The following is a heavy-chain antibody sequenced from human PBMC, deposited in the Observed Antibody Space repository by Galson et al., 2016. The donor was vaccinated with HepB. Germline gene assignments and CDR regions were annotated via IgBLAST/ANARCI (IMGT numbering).Heavy chain of an antibody. CDR2: INPILRTT. D-gene: IGHD1-26*01. Sequence: SVKVSCKASGGSFSSYAISWVRQTPGQGLEWMGGINPILRTTKYAQKFQGRVTMTADESTSTAYMELSALRSEDTAVYYCARDGEEWEGGWSDWFERWGQGTLSTVSS. J-gene: IGHJ5*02. CDR3: ARDGEEWEGGWSDWFER. V-gene: IGHV1-69*13. CDR1: GGSFSSYA.